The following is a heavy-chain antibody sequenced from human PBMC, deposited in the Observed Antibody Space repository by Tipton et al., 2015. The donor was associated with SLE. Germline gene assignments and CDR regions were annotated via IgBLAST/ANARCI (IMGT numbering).Heavy chain of an antibody. CDR3: ARDSIAAAGSFDY. V-gene: IGHV3-53*01. Sequence: GSLRLSCAASGFTVSSNYMGWVRQAPGKGLEWVSVIYSGGSTYYADSVKGRFTISRDNSKDTLYLQMNSLRAEDTAVYYCARDSIAAAGSFDYWGQGTLVTVSS. D-gene: IGHD6-13*01. CDR2: IYSGGST. J-gene: IGHJ4*02. CDR1: GFTVSSNY.